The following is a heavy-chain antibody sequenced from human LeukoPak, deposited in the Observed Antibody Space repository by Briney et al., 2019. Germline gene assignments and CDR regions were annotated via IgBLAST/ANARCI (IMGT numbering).Heavy chain of an antibody. J-gene: IGHJ5*02. Sequence: GASVKVSCKASGYTFTSYAMNWVRQAPGQGLEWMGWINTNTGNPTYAQGFTGRFVFSLDTSVSTAYLQICSLKAEDTAVYYCARYCSSTSCYSWFDPLGQGTLVTVSS. CDR3: ARYCSSTSCYSWFDP. V-gene: IGHV7-4-1*01. CDR1: GYTFTSYA. D-gene: IGHD2-2*01. CDR2: INTNTGNP.